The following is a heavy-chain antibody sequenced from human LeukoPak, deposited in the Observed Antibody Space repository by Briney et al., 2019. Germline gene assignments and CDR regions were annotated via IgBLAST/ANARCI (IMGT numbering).Heavy chain of an antibody. D-gene: IGHD3-10*01. V-gene: IGHV4-30-2*01. CDR2: IYHSGST. CDR1: GGSISSGSYS. J-gene: IGHJ6*02. CDR3: ASWVVRGLRYYGMDV. Sequence: SQTLSLTCAVSGGSISSGSYSWSWIRQPPGKGLEWIGYIYHSGSTYYNPSLKSRVTISVDRSKNQFSLKLSSVTAADTAVYYCASWVVRGLRYYGMDVWGQGTTVTVSS.